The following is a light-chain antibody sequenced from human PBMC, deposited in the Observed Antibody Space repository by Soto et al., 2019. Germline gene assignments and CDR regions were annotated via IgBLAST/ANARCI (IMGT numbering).Light chain of an antibody. CDR1: QSVSSSY. J-gene: IGKJ4*01. CDR3: QHYGTSPLT. V-gene: IGKV3-20*01. Sequence: EIVLTQSPGTLSLSPGERATLSCRASQSVSSSYLAWYQQKPGQAPRLLIYGASSRATGIPDRFRGSGSGTDFTLTISRLEPVDFAVYYCQHYGTSPLTFGGGTKVEIK. CDR2: GAS.